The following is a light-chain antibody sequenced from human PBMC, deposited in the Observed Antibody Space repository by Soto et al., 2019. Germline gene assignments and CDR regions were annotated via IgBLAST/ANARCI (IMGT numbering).Light chain of an antibody. J-gene: IGKJ1*01. CDR2: AAS. Sequence: DIQMTQSPSSLSASVGDRVTITCRASQSISSYLNWYQQKPGKAPKLLIYAASTLQFGVPSRFGGSGSGTDFTLTISSLQPEDFATYYCQQSYRSPTFGQGTKVDIK. CDR1: QSISSY. V-gene: IGKV1-39*01. CDR3: QQSYRSPT.